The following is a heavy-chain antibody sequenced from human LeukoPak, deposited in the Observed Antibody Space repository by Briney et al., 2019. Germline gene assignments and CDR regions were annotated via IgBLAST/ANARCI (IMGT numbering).Heavy chain of an antibody. CDR3: ARGPVGGATYYDGDAFDI. CDR1: GGSISRGSYY. CDR2: IYYSGST. J-gene: IGHJ3*02. D-gene: IGHD1-26*01. Sequence: PSQTLSLTCTVSGGSISRGSYYWSWIRQSPGKGLEWIGYIYYSGSTNYNPSLKSRVTISVDTSKNQFSLKLSSVTAVDTAVYYCARGPVGGATYYDGDAFDIWGQGTMVTVSS. V-gene: IGHV4-61*01.